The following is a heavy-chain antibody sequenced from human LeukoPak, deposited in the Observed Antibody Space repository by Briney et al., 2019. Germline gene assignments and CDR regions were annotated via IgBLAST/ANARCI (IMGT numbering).Heavy chain of an antibody. D-gene: IGHD3-9*01. CDR3: ASSPYYDILTGTHGAFDI. J-gene: IGHJ3*02. Sequence: GRSLRLSCAAPGFTFSSYAMHWVRQAPGKGLEWVAVISYDGSNKYYADSVKGRFTISRDNSKNTLYLQMNSLRAEDTAVYYCASSPYYDILTGTHGAFDIWGQGTMVTVSS. CDR1: GFTFSSYA. V-gene: IGHV3-30-3*01. CDR2: ISYDGSNK.